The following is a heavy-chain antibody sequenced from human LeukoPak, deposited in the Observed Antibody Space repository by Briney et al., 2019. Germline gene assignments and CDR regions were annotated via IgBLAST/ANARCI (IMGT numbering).Heavy chain of an antibody. V-gene: IGHV4-39*01. J-gene: IGHJ5*02. CDR2: IYYSGST. D-gene: IGHD6-6*01. CDR3: ARTYSSSPDPGFDP. CDR1: GGSISSSSYY. Sequence: SETLSLTCTVSGGSISSSSYYWGWIRQPPGKGLEWIGSIYYSGSTYYNPSLKSRVTISVDTSKNQFSLKLSSVAAADTAVYYCARTYSSSPDPGFDPWGQGTLVTVSS.